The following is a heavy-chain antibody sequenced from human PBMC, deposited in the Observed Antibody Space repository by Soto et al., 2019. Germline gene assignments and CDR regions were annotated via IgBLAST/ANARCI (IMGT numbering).Heavy chain of an antibody. CDR1: GYRFTSYW. D-gene: IGHD2-21*01. CDR3: AAYIGGSSNGDRFDY. Sequence: EVQLVQSGAEVKKPGESLKISCKGSGYRFTSYWIGWVRQMPGKGLEWMGIIFPGDSDTRYRPSFKGQVTISADKSISTAYLQWTSLKASESAMYYCAAYIGGSSNGDRFDYWGQGALVTVSS. J-gene: IGHJ4*02. CDR2: IFPGDSDT. V-gene: IGHV5-51*03.